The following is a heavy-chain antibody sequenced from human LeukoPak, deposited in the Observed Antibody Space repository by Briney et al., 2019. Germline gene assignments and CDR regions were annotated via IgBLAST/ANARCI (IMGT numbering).Heavy chain of an antibody. V-gene: IGHV4-59*12. CDR1: GGSISSYY. CDR2: IYYSGST. Sequence: PSETLSLTCTVSGGSISSYYWSWIRQPPGKGLEWIGYIYYSGSTNYNPSLKSRVTISVDTSKNQFSLKLSSVTAADTAVYYCARAGGSYTGDYWGQGTLVTVSS. D-gene: IGHD1-26*01. CDR3: ARAGGSYTGDY. J-gene: IGHJ4*02.